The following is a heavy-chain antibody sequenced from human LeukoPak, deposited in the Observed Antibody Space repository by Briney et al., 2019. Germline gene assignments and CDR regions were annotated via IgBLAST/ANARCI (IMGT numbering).Heavy chain of an antibody. CDR2: ISAYNGNT. D-gene: IGHD4-17*01. Sequence: ASVKVSCKASGYTFTSYGFSWVRQAPGQGLEWMGWISAYNGNTDYPQNLQGRVTLTTDTSTSTAYMELRSLRSDDTAVYYCARDTYTTVTAMDVWGKGTTVIVSS. CDR3: ARDTYTTVTAMDV. V-gene: IGHV1-18*01. J-gene: IGHJ6*03. CDR1: GYTFTSYG.